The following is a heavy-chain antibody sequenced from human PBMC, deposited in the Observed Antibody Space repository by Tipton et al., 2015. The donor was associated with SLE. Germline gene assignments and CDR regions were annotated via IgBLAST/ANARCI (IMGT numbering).Heavy chain of an antibody. Sequence: TLSLTCTVSGGSINSGDYYCNWIRQSAGKGLEWIGRVYTSGSTNYNPSLKSRVTISLDTSKNQFSLEVRSVTAADTAVYYCARSGSYPYYYYYMDVWGKGTTVTVSS. J-gene: IGHJ6*03. CDR3: ARSGSYPYYYYYMDV. D-gene: IGHD1-26*01. CDR2: VYTSGST. V-gene: IGHV4-61*02. CDR1: GGSINSGDYY.